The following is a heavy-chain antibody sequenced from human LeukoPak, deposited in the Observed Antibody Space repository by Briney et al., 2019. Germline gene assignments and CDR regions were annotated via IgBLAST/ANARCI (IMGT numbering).Heavy chain of an antibody. CDR2: INPNSGGT. CDR3: ARADRLDGGPYLIGP. CDR1: GYSFTDYY. D-gene: IGHD2-21*01. J-gene: IGHJ5*02. Sequence: ASVKVSCKTSGYSFTDYYMRWVRQAPGQGLEWMGWINPNSGGTSSAQKFQGRVTMTRDTSITTVYVEVSWLTSDDTAIYYCARADRLDGGPYLIGPWGQGTLVTVSS. V-gene: IGHV1-2*02.